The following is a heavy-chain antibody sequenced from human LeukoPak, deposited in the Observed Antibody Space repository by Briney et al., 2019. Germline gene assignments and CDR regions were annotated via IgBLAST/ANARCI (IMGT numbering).Heavy chain of an antibody. CDR3: AREVYCSSTSCWEAFDI. J-gene: IGHJ3*02. V-gene: IGHV3-53*01. D-gene: IGHD2-2*01. CDR1: GFTVSSNY. CDR2: IYSGGST. Sequence: GGSLRLSCAASGFTVSSNYMSWVRQAPGKGLEWVSVIYSGGSTYYADSVKGRFTISRDNSKNTLYLQMNSLRAEDTAVYYCAREVYCSSTSCWEAFDIWGQGTMVTVSS.